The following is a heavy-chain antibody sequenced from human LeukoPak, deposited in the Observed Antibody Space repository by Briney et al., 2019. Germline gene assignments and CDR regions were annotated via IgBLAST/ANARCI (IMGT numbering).Heavy chain of an antibody. D-gene: IGHD6-13*01. V-gene: IGHV4-59*01. CDR1: GGSISSYY. CDR3: AREPSSWYYFDY. CDR2: IYYSGST. Sequence: SGTLSLTCTVSGGSISSYYWSWIRQPPGKGLEWIGYIYYSGSTNYNPSLKSRVTISVDTSKNQFSLKLSSVTAADTAVYYCAREPSSWYYFDYWGQGTLVTVSS. J-gene: IGHJ4*02.